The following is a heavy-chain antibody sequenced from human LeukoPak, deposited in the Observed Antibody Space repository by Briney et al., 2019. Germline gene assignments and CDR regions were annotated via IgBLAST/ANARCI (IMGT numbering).Heavy chain of an antibody. Sequence: SETLSLTCAVYGGSFSGYYWSWIRQPPGKGLEWIGEINHSGSTNYNPSLKSRVTISVDTSKNQFSLKLSSVTAADTAVYYCARQGYSGYDYLNWFDPWGQGTLVTVSS. D-gene: IGHD5-12*01. CDR2: INHSGST. CDR1: GGSFSGYY. V-gene: IGHV4-34*01. CDR3: ARQGYSGYDYLNWFDP. J-gene: IGHJ5*02.